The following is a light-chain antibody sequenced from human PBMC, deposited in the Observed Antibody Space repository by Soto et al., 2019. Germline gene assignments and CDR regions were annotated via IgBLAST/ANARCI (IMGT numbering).Light chain of an antibody. J-gene: IGLJ1*01. CDR3: CSYAGTYTYV. V-gene: IGLV2-11*01. CDR1: SSDVGGYNY. Sequence: QSALTQPRSVSGSPGQSVTITCAGTSSDVGGYNYVYWYQQHPGKAPKVMIYDVTKRPSGVPDRFSGSKSGNTASLFISGLQAEDQPDYYCCSYAGTYTYVFGSGTKLTVL. CDR2: DVT.